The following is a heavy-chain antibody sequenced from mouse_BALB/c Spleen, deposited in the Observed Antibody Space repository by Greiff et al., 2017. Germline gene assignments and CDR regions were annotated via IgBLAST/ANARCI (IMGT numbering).Heavy chain of an antibody. CDR2: IWGDGST. D-gene: IGHD4-1*01. V-gene: IGHV2-6-7*01. Sequence: QVQLKQSGPGLVAPSQSLSITCTVSGFSLTGYGVNWVRQPPGKGLEWLGMIWGDGSTDYNSALKSRLSISKDNSKSQVFLKMNSLQTDDTARYYCAREAGTMAMDYWGQGTSVTVSS. J-gene: IGHJ4*01. CDR1: GFSLTGYG. CDR3: AREAGTMAMDY.